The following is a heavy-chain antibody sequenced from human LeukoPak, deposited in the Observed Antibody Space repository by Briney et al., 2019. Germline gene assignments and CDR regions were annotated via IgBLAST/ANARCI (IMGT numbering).Heavy chain of an antibody. CDR2: ISGSGGST. CDR1: GFTFSSYA. D-gene: IGHD5-24*01. V-gene: IGHV3-23*01. J-gene: IGHJ4*02. Sequence: GGSLRLSCAASGFTFSSYAMSWVRQAPGKGLEWVSAISGSGGSTYYADSVKGRFTISRDNSKNTLYLQMNSLRAEDTAVYYCARDRENEYYFDYWGQGTLVTVSS. CDR3: ARDRENEYYFDY.